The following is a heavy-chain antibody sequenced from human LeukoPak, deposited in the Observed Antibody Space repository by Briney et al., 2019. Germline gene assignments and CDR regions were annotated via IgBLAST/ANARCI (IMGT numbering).Heavy chain of an antibody. J-gene: IGHJ5*02. V-gene: IGHV4-34*01. D-gene: IGHD5-18*01. CDR1: GGSFSGYY. CDR2: INHSGST. CDR3: ARLRGYSYGFSLGWFDP. Sequence: SETLSLTCAVYGGSFSGYYWSWIRQPPGKGLEWIGEINHSGSTNYNPSLKSRVTISVDTSKNQFSLKLSSVTAADTAVYYCARLRGYSYGFSLGWFDPWGQGTLVTVSS.